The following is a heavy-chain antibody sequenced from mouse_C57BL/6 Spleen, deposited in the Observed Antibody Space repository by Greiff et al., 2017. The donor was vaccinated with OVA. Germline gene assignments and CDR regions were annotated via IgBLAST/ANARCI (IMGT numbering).Heavy chain of an antibody. D-gene: IGHD4-1*01. CDR1: GFSFNTYA. J-gene: IGHJ4*01. CDR2: IRSKSNNYAT. V-gene: IGHV10-1*01. CDR3: VRPDSNWGYAMDY. Sequence: EVKLMESGGGLVQPKGSLKLSCAASGFSFNTYAMNWVRQAPGKGLEWVARIRSKSNNYATYYADSVKDRFTISRDDSESMLYLQMNNLKTEDTAMYYCVRPDSNWGYAMDYWGQGTSVTVSS.